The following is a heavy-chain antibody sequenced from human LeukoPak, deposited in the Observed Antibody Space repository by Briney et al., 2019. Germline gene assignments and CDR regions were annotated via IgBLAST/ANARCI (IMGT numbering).Heavy chain of an antibody. Sequence: SGGSLRLSCAASGFTFSSYSMNWVRQAPGKGLEWVSVIYSGGSTYYADSVKGRFTISRDNSKNTLYLQMNSLRAEDTAVYYCARTASGYYYGHYFDYWGQGTLVTVSS. CDR2: IYSGGST. J-gene: IGHJ4*02. CDR3: ARTASGYYYGHYFDY. D-gene: IGHD3-22*01. V-gene: IGHV3-66*01. CDR1: GFTFSSYS.